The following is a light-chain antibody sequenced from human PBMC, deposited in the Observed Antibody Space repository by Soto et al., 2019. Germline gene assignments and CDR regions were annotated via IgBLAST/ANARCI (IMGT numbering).Light chain of an antibody. CDR2: EVS. CDR3: SSYAGDYNLYV. CDR1: SSDVGGYNY. V-gene: IGLV2-8*01. Sequence: QSLLTQPPSASGSPGQSVTISCTGTSSDVGGYNYVSWYQHHPGKAPKLLIYEVSKRPSGVPDRFSGSKSANTASLTVSGLQAVDEADYFCSSYAGDYNLYVFGTGTRTPS. J-gene: IGLJ1*01.